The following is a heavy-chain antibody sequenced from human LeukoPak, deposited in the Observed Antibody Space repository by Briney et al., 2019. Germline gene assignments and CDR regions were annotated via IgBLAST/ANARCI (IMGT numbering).Heavy chain of an antibody. CDR2: IWYDGSGK. CDR3: ARDWCGGGSCYYFDH. CDR1: RFTFTDYG. J-gene: IGHJ4*02. V-gene: IGHV3-33*01. D-gene: IGHD2-15*01. Sequence: GGSLRLSCAASRFTFTDYGMHWVRQPPGKGLEWVALIWYDGSGKYYADSVKGRFTISRDNSKNTLYLQMNSLRAEDTAVYYCARDWCGGGSCYYFDHWSQGTLVTVSS.